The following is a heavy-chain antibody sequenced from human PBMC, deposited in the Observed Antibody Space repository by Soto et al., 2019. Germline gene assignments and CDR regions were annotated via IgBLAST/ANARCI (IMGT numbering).Heavy chain of an antibody. CDR2: ISHSGST. CDR1: GGSISNNY. Sequence: QVQLQESGPGLVKPSETLSLTCGVSGGSISNNYWSWIRQPPGKGLEWIGYISHSGSTNYNPSLTSRVTISVDTSKKQFSLKLNSVTAADTAVYYCARGGTYSRLIIGDWFDPWGQGTLVTVAS. V-gene: IGHV4-59*01. J-gene: IGHJ5*02. CDR3: ARGGTYSRLIIGDWFDP. D-gene: IGHD6-13*01.